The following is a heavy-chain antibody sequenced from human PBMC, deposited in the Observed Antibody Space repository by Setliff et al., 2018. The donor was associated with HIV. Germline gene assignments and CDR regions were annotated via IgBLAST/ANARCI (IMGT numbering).Heavy chain of an antibody. CDR3: ARRRGVVPAAMDDAFDI. J-gene: IGHJ3*02. CDR1: GGTFSSYA. D-gene: IGHD2-2*01. V-gene: IGHV1-69*05. Sequence: VKVSCKASGGTFSSYAISWVRQAPGQGLEWMGGIIPIFGTANYAQKFQGRVTITTDESTSTAYMELSSLRSEDTAVYYCARRRGVVPAAMDDAFDIWGQGTMVTVSS. CDR2: IIPIFGTA.